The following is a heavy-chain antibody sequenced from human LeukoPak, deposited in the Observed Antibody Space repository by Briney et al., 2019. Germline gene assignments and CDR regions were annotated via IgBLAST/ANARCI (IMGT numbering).Heavy chain of an antibody. CDR1: GFTVSSNY. V-gene: IGHV3-23*01. Sequence: GGSLRLSCAASGFTVSSNYMSWVRQAPGKGLEWVAAIIVTGGSTYYADSVKGRFTISRDNSKNTLYVQMNSLSAEDTAVYYCAKLEKIGYCSSTSCQYFDYWGQGTLVTVSS. CDR2: IIVTGGST. J-gene: IGHJ4*02. D-gene: IGHD2-2*01. CDR3: AKLEKIGYCSSTSCQYFDY.